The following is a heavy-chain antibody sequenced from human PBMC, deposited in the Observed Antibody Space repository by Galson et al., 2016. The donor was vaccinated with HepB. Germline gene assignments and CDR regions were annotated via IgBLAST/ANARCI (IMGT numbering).Heavy chain of an antibody. CDR1: GFTFSSFA. V-gene: IGHV3-23*01. CDR3: ARAVSWDYGDYAGY. J-gene: IGHJ4*02. Sequence: SLRLSCAASGFTFSSFAMSWVRRVPGKGLEWVSAISGRGDRIRYAESVKGRFTISRDNAKNSLYLQMNSLRAEDTAVYYCARAVSWDYGDYAGYWGQGTLVTASS. CDR2: ISGRGDRI. D-gene: IGHD4-17*01.